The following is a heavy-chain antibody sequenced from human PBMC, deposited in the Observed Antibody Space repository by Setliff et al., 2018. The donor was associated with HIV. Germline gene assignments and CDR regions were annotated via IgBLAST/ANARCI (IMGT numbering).Heavy chain of an antibody. CDR1: GYTFTRYG. V-gene: IGHV1-18*01. CDR3: ARVWPRGLISFYGY. J-gene: IGHJ4*02. Sequence: GASVKVSCKASGYTFTRYGITWVRQAPGQGLEWMGWISTNNGETNYAQKLQGRVTMTTDTSTSMAYMELRSLRSDDTAVYYCARVWPRGLISFYGYWGQGTLVTVSS. CDR2: ISTNNGET. D-gene: IGHD2-2*01.